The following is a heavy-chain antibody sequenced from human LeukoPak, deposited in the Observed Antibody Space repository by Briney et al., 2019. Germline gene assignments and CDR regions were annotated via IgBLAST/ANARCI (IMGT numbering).Heavy chain of an antibody. CDR3: ARRGLDY. CDR2: INNYNNNA. J-gene: IGHJ4*02. CDR1: GYTFTSYG. D-gene: IGHD3-10*01. V-gene: IGHV1-18*01. Sequence: ASVKVSCKASGYTFTSYGISWVRQAPGQGLEWMGWINNYNNNANYVQKFQGRVTMTTDTSTNTAYMELRSLRSDDTAVYYCARRGLDYWGQGTLVTVSS.